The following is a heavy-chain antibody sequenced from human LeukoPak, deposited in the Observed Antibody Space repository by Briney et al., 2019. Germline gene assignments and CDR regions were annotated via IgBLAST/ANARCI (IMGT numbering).Heavy chain of an antibody. V-gene: IGHV1-18*01. Sequence: ASLKVSCKASGYTFSSFGISWVRQAPGQGLEWMGWISANNGHTNYAQKLQGRVTMTTDTSTTTVYMELSSLRSDDTAVYYCARDQVVGATAGTFDYWGQGALVTVSS. J-gene: IGHJ4*02. D-gene: IGHD1-26*01. CDR3: ARDQVVGATAGTFDY. CDR1: GYTFSSFG. CDR2: ISANNGHT.